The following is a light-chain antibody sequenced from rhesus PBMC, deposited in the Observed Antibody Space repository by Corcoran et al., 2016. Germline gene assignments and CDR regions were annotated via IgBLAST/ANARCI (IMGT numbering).Light chain of an antibody. CDR2: HAS. V-gene: IGKV1S16*01. Sequence: DIQMSQSPSSLSTSIGDTVTITCRASQGISNYLAWYQQQPGKAPKPLIYHASSLESGVPSRFSGSGPGTDFTLTISSLQPEDFALYYCQQYKSYPRTFGQGTKVEIK. J-gene: IGKJ1*01. CDR1: QGISNY. CDR3: QQYKSYPRT.